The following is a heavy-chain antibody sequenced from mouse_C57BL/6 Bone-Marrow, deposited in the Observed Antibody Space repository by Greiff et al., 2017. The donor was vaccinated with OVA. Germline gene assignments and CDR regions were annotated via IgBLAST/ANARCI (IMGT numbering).Heavy chain of an antibody. CDR1: GYTFTDYN. Sequence: VQLQHSGPELVKPGASVKIPCKASGYTFTDYNMDWVKQSHGKSLEWIGDINPNNGGTIYNQKFKGKATLNVDKSSSTAYMELRSLTSEDTAVYYCAIITTVVDYYAMDYWGQGTSVTVSS. CDR2: INPNNGGT. CDR3: AIITTVVDYYAMDY. D-gene: IGHD1-1*01. V-gene: IGHV1-18*01. J-gene: IGHJ4*01.